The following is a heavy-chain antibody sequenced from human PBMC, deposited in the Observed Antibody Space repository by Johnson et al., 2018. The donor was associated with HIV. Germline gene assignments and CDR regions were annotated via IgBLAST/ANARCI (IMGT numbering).Heavy chain of an antibody. CDR2: ISSSCSTI. CDR1: GFTFSSYE. CDR3: AREGIGGATGPGPTLQDAFDI. V-gene: IGHV3-48*03. Sequence: EQLEESGGGLVQPGGSLRLSCAASGFTFSSYEMNWVRQAPGKGLEWVSYISSSCSTIYYADSVKGRFTISRDNAKNSLYLQRNSLGAEDTAVYYCAREGIGGATGPGPTLQDAFDIWGQGTMVTVSS. D-gene: IGHD1-26*01. J-gene: IGHJ3*02.